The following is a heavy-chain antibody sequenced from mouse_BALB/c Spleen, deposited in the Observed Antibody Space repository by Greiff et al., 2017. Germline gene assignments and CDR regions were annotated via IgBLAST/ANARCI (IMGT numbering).Heavy chain of an antibody. Sequence: EVQVVESGGNLVQPGGSLKLSCAASGLTFSNYSMSWVRQTPEKRLEWVAYISNGGGSTYYPDTVKGRFTISRDNAKNTLYLQISSLKSEDAAMYSCATRCDAWFTYWGQGTLVTVSA. CDR3: ATRCDAWFTY. J-gene: IGHJ3*01. V-gene: IGHV5-12-2*01. CDR1: GLTFSNYS. CDR2: ISNGGGST.